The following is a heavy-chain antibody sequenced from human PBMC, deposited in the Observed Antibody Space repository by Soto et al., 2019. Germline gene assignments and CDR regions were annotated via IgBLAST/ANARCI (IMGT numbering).Heavy chain of an antibody. CDR2: IYQSGIT. V-gene: IGHV4-4*02. CDR3: ARDGHYDSSGIMDV. J-gene: IGHJ6*02. D-gene: IGHD3-22*01. CDR1: GDSVSRSTW. Sequence: QVQLEESGPGLVKASGTLSLTCTVSGDSVSRSTWWSWVRQTPEKGLEWIGEIYQSGITHYSPSLKSRVAISIEKSKNQVSLKMTSVTAADTAVYYCARDGHYDSSGIMDVWGQGTSVTVS.